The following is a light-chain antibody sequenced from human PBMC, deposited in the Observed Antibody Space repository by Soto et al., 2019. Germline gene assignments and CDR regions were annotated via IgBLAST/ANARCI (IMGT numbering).Light chain of an antibody. CDR1: QSVSKNY. Sequence: EILMKLSPSTLAVSQGERATLSCRASQSVSKNYLAWYQQKPGQAPSLLIYGASNRATGIPDRLSGSGSGTDFTLTISRLEPEDFAVYYCQQYGSSGTFGQGTKVDTK. J-gene: IGKJ1*01. CDR2: GAS. CDR3: QQYGSSGT. V-gene: IGKV3-20*01.